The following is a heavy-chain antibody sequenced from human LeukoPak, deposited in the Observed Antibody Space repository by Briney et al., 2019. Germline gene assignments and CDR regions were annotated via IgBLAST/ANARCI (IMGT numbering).Heavy chain of an antibody. Sequence: GGSLRLSCAASGFTVSSYYMSWVRQAPGKGLEWVSVIYSGGSTYYADSVKGRFTISRDNSKNTLYLQMNSLRAEDTAVYYCARVRWELLSGYFQHWGQGTLVTVSS. V-gene: IGHV3-53*01. CDR1: GFTVSSYY. J-gene: IGHJ1*01. D-gene: IGHD1-26*01. CDR3: ARVRWELLSGYFQH. CDR2: IYSGGST.